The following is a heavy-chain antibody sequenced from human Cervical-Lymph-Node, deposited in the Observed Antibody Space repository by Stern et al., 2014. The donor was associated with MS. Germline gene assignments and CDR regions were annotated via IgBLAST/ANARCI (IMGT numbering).Heavy chain of an antibody. Sequence: QLQLQESGPGLVKPSETLSLKCVVSGASITTNHWSWIRQSPGKGLEWIGNVHYTGSTSYNPALQSRVTTAIDTSTKQFSLSLSSVTAADTAVYFCASCDGYSFASWGQGTLVTVSS. CDR2: VHYTGST. V-gene: IGHV4-59*08. CDR3: ASCDGYSFAS. CDR1: GASITTNH. J-gene: IGHJ4*02. D-gene: IGHD4-17*01.